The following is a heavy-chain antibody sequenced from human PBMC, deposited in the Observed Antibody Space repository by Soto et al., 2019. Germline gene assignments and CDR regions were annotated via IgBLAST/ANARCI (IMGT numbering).Heavy chain of an antibody. Sequence: QVQLVQSGAEVKKPGASVKVSCKASGYTFTSYGISWVRQAPGQGLEWMGGIIPIFGTANYAQKFQGRVTITADESTSTAYMELSSLRSEDTAVYYCARMNYYGSGSYWAWFDPWGQGTLVTVSS. D-gene: IGHD3-10*01. CDR3: ARMNYYGSGSYWAWFDP. CDR2: IIPIFGTA. V-gene: IGHV1-69*13. CDR1: GYTFTSYG. J-gene: IGHJ5*02.